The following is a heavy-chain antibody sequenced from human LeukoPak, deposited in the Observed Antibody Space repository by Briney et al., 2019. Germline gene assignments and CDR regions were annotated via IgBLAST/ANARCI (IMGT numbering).Heavy chain of an antibody. CDR3: AREGTGIVVAYYYYGMDV. D-gene: IGHD1-26*01. J-gene: IGHJ6*02. Sequence: GGSLRVSCAASGFTFSSYGMHWVRQAPGKGLEWVAVIWYDGSNKYYADSVKGRFTISRDNSKNTLYLQMNSLRAEDTAVYYCAREGTGIVVAYYYYGMDVWGQGTTVTVSS. CDR1: GFTFSSYG. CDR2: IWYDGSNK. V-gene: IGHV3-33*01.